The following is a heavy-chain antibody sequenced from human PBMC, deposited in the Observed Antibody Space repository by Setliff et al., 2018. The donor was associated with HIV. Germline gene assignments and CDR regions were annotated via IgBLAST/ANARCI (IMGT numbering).Heavy chain of an antibody. CDR3: ARARGPPLPVLDF. D-gene: IGHD3-10*01. CDR1: GGSFSGYY. CDR2: ITHRGIT. V-gene: IGHV4-34*01. Sequence: PSETLSLTCAVYGGSFSGYYWSWIRQPPGKGLEWIGEITHRGITDYNPSLKSRVTISVDTSKNQFSLKVTSVTAADTAVYYCARARGPPLPVLDFWGPGTLVTVSS. J-gene: IGHJ4*02.